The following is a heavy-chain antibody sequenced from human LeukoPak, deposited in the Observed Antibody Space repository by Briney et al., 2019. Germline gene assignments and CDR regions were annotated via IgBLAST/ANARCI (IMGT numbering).Heavy chain of an antibody. D-gene: IGHD3-10*01. J-gene: IGHJ4*02. Sequence: PSETLSLTCTVSGGSISSGGYYWSWLRQHPGKGLEWIGYIYYSGSTYYNPSLKSRVTISVDTSKNQFSLKLSSVTAADTAVYYCARSYYNVGLDYWGQGTLVTVSS. CDR1: GGSISSGGYY. CDR2: IYYSGST. CDR3: ARSYYNVGLDY. V-gene: IGHV4-31*03.